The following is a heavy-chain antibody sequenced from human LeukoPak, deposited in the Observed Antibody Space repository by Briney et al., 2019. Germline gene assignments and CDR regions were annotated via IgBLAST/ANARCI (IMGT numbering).Heavy chain of an antibody. D-gene: IGHD1-26*01. Sequence: GGSLRLSCVASGFSFDSYWMNWVRQAPGRGLEWVANINHDGTEKYYVDSVKGRFTISRDNAKNSLYLQMNSLRAEDTAVYYCARAGGTYYGIAFDIWGQGTMVTVSS. CDR2: INHDGTEK. J-gene: IGHJ3*02. CDR1: GFSFDSYW. CDR3: ARAGGTYYGIAFDI. V-gene: IGHV3-7*01.